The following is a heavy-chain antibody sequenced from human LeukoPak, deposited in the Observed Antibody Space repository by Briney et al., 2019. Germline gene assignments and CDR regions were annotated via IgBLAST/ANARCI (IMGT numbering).Heavy chain of an antibody. Sequence: GGSLRLSCAASGFTFSSYAMSWVRQAPGKGLEWVSAISGSGGSTYYAGSVKGRFTISRDNSKNTLYLQMNSLRAEDTAVYYCAKAVTGYYSYYYYGMDVWGQGTTVTVSS. V-gene: IGHV3-23*01. CDR1: GFTFSSYA. D-gene: IGHD3-9*01. J-gene: IGHJ6*02. CDR2: ISGSGGST. CDR3: AKAVTGYYSYYYYGMDV.